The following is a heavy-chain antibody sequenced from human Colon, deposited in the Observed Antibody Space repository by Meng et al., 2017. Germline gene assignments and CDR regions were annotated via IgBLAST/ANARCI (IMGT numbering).Heavy chain of an antibody. V-gene: IGHV3-21*01. J-gene: IGHJ6*02. Sequence: GESLKISCAASGFTFSTYSMNWVRQAPGKGLECVSSIGDSSFYIKYADSVKGRFTISRDNAKNSLYLQMNSLRVEDTAVYYCARDPPHYYYGMDVWGQGTTVTVSS. CDR1: GFTFSTYS. CDR2: IGDSSFYI. CDR3: ARDPPHYYYGMDV.